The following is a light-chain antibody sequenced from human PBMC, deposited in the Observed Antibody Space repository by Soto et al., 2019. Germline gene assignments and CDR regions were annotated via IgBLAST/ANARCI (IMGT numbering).Light chain of an antibody. CDR3: SSYTRSTDYV. J-gene: IGLJ1*01. Sequence: QSVLTQPASVSGSPGQSITISCTGTSSDVGTYNYVSWYQQHPGKAPKLIIYEVSNRPSGVSNRFSGSKSGNTASLTISGLQAEDEADYYCSSYTRSTDYVFGTGTKGTVL. CDR2: EVS. CDR1: SSDVGTYNY. V-gene: IGLV2-14*01.